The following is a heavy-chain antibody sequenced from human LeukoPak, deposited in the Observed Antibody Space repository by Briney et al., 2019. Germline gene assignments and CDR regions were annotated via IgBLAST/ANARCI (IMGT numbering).Heavy chain of an antibody. D-gene: IGHD6-19*01. V-gene: IGHV1-3*01. CDR2: INAGNGNT. J-gene: IGHJ4*02. Sequence: ASVKVSCKASGYTFTNFGITWVRQAPGQGLEWMGWINAGNGNTKSSQKFQGRVTITRDTSASTAYMELSSLRSEDTAVYYCARGSLASSGWYVLDYWGQGTLVTVSS. CDR3: ARGSLASSGWYVLDY. CDR1: GYTFTNFG.